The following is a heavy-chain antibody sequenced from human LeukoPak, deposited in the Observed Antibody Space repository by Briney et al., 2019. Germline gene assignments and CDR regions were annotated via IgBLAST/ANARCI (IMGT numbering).Heavy chain of an antibody. J-gene: IGHJ3*02. CDR3: ARGFCSGGSCGGLGSTISNAFDI. D-gene: IGHD2-15*01. Sequence: GGSLRLSCAASGFTFSSYGMSWVRQAPGKGLEWVSAISGSGGSTYYADSVKGRFTISRDNSKNTLYLQMNSLRAEDTAVYYCARGFCSGGSCGGLGSTISNAFDIWGQGTMVTVSS. CDR1: GFTFSSYG. V-gene: IGHV3-23*01. CDR2: ISGSGGST.